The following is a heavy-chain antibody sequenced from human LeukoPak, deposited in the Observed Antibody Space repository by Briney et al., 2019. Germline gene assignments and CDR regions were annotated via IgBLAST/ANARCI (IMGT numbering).Heavy chain of an antibody. D-gene: IGHD5-24*01. CDR2: IWYDGSNK. V-gene: IGHV3-33*01. Sequence: GGSLRLSCAASGFTFSSYGMHWVRQAPGKGLEWVAVIWYDGSNKYYADSVKGRFTISRDNSKNTLYLQVNSLRAEDTAVYYCARASRRDGYGTPNGGQFDYWGQGTLVTVSS. J-gene: IGHJ4*02. CDR1: GFTFSSYG. CDR3: ARASRRDGYGTPNGGQFDY.